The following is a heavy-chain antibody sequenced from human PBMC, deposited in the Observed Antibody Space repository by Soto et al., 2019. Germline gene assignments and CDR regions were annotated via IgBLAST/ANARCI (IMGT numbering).Heavy chain of an antibody. D-gene: IGHD3-9*01. Sequence: SETLSLTCTVSGGSISSGGYYWSWIRQHPGKGLEWIGYIYYSGSTYYNPSLKSRVTISVDTSKNQFSLKLSSVTAADTAVYYCARGGYYDILTGASYYYYGMDVWDQGTTVTVSS. CDR3: ARGGYYDILTGASYYYYGMDV. J-gene: IGHJ6*02. CDR2: IYYSGST. CDR1: GGSISSGGYY. V-gene: IGHV4-31*03.